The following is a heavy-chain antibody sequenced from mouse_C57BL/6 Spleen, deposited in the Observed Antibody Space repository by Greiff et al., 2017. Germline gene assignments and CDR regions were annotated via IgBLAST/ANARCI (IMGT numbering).Heavy chain of an antibody. D-gene: IGHD1-1*01. V-gene: IGHV3-6*01. CDR3: ARDGSSPYYAMDY. CDR2: ISYDGSN. J-gene: IGHJ4*01. CDR1: GYSITSGYY. Sequence: ESGPGLVKPSQSLSLTCSVTGYSITSGYYWNWIRQFPGNKLEWMGYISYDGSNNYNPSLKNRISITRDTSKNQFFLKLNSVTTEDTATYYCARDGSSPYYAMDYWGQGTSVTVSS.